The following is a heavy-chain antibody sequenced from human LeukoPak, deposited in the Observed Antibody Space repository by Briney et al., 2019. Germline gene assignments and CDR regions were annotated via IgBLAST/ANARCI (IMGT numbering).Heavy chain of an antibody. CDR3: ARDHSGGSCYS. D-gene: IGHD2-15*01. CDR2: INPSGGST. CDR1: GYTFTSYG. J-gene: IGHJ4*02. V-gene: IGHV1-46*01. Sequence: ASVKVSCKASGYTFTSYGISWVRQAPGQGLEWMGIINPSGGSTSYAQKFQGRVTMTRDTSTSTVYMELSSLRSEDTAVYYCARDHSGGSCYSWGQGTLVTVSS.